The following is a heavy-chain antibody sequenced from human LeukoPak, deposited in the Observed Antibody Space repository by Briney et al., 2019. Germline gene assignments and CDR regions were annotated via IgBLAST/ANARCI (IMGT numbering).Heavy chain of an antibody. CDR2: IKQDGSEK. D-gene: IGHD3-3*01. CDR1: GFTFSSYW. V-gene: IGHV3-7*01. CDR3: ARGLGPITIFGVYGMDV. Sequence: GGSLRLSCAASGFTFSSYWMSWVRQAPGKGLEWVANIKQDGSEKYYVDSVKGRFTISRDNAKNSLYLQMNSLRAEDTAVYYCARGLGPITIFGVYGMDVWGQGTTVTVSS. J-gene: IGHJ6*02.